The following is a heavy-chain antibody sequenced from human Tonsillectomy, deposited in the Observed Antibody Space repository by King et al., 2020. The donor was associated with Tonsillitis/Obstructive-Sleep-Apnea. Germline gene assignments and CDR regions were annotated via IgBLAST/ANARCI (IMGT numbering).Heavy chain of an antibody. Sequence: VQLVESEAEVKKPGESLKISCKGSGYSFTTYWIGWVRQMPGKGLEWMGIIDPGDSETRYSPSFQGQVTISADKSISTAYLQWSSLKASDTAMYFCARLPQYCSGTTCYCDYYYYMDVWGKGTTVTVSS. D-gene: IGHD2-2*01. CDR3: ARLPQYCSGTTCYCDYYYYMDV. J-gene: IGHJ6*03. CDR2: IDPGDSET. V-gene: IGHV5-51*01. CDR1: GYSFTTYW.